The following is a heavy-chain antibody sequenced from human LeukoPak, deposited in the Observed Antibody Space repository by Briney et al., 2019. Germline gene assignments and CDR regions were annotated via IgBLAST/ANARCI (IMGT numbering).Heavy chain of an antibody. CDR3: ARDRRVGYCSSTSCLNWFDP. CDR1: VYTFTGYY. Sequence: ASVKVSCKASVYTFTGYYMHWVRQAPGQGLEWMGWINPNSGGTNYAQKFQGRVTMTRDTSISTAYMELSRLRSDDTAVYHCARDRRVGYCSSTSCLNWFDPWGQGTLVTVSS. CDR2: INPNSGGT. V-gene: IGHV1-2*02. D-gene: IGHD2-2*01. J-gene: IGHJ5*02.